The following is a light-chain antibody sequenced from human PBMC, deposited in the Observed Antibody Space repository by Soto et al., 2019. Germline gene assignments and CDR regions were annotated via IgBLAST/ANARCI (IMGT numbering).Light chain of an antibody. CDR1: QSVSSN. V-gene: IGKV3-15*01. Sequence: EIVMTQSPATVSVSPGERATLSCRASQSVSSNLAWYQQKPGQAPRLLIYGASTRATGTPARFSGSGSGTEFTLTISSLQSEDFAVYYCQQYNNWPPWTFGQGTKVDIK. CDR2: GAS. CDR3: QQYNNWPPWT. J-gene: IGKJ1*01.